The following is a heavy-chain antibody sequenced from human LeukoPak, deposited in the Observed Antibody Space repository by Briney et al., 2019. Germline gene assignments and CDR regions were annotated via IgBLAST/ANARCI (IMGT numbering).Heavy chain of an antibody. CDR1: GFTFCTYV. V-gene: IGHV3-33*06. J-gene: IGHJ4*02. D-gene: IGHD3-22*01. CDR2: IWHDGSKE. CDR3: AKGLGSGYSPFDF. Sequence: GGSLRLSCAASGFTFCTYVMHWVSQAPGKGLEWVAGIWHDGSKEYYADSVKGRFTISRENSKNILHMQMNSLRADDTALYYCAKGLGSGYSPFDFWGQGTLVTVSS.